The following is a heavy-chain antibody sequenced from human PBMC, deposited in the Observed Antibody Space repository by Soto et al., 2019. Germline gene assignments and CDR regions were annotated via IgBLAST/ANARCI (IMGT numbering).Heavy chain of an antibody. V-gene: IGHV4-34*01. J-gene: IGHJ4*02. D-gene: IGHD5-12*01. Sequence: SETLSLTCAVYGGSFSGYYWSWIRQPPGKGLEWIGEINHSGSTNYNPSLKSRVTISVDTSKNQFSLKLSSVTAADTAVYYCARTPRDGSTPWFDYWGQGTLVTVSS. CDR3: ARTPRDGSTPWFDY. CDR1: GGSFSGYY. CDR2: INHSGST.